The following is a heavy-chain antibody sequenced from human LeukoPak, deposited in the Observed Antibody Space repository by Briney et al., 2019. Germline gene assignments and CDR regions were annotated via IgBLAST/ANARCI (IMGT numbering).Heavy chain of an antibody. Sequence: PGRSLRLSCVASGFTFINYAMHWVRQAPGKGLEWVAVISYDGSNTYYSDSVKGRFTISRDNSKSTLYLQMNSLRVEDTAVYYCARNPGVGSTWYRLHYWGQGTLVTVSS. D-gene: IGHD6-13*01. CDR2: ISYDGSNT. V-gene: IGHV3-30-3*01. CDR3: ARNPGVGSTWYRLHY. J-gene: IGHJ4*02. CDR1: GFTFINYA.